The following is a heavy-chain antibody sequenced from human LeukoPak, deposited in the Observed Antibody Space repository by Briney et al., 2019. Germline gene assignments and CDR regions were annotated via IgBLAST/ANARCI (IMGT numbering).Heavy chain of an antibody. Sequence: PGGSLRLSCAASGFTVSSNYMSWVRQAPGKGLEWVSVIYSGGSTYYADSVKGRFTISRDNSKNTLYLQMNSLRAEDTAVYYCARDQRFKGDNGTLGWNWGQGTLVTVSS. CDR3: ARDQRFKGDNGTLGWN. D-gene: IGHD1-26*01. J-gene: IGHJ4*02. CDR1: GFTVSSNY. CDR2: IYSGGST. V-gene: IGHV3-53*05.